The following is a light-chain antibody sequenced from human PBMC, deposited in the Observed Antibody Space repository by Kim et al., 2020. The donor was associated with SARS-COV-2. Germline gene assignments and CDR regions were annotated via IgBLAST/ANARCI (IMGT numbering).Light chain of an antibody. CDR1: SLRSYF. J-gene: IGLJ1*01. Sequence: LGRTVRITCQGDSLRSYFASWYQQRPGQAPVLVIFGKNNRASGIPDRFSGSSSGNTASLTITGAQAEDEADYYCTSRDSSGNHLYVFGTGTKVTVL. V-gene: IGLV3-19*01. CDR3: TSRDSSGNHLYV. CDR2: GKN.